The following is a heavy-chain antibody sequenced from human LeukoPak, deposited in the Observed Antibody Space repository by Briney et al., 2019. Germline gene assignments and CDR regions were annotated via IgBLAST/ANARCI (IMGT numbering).Heavy chain of an antibody. CDR1: GYNFNIFG. Sequence: GASVKVSCKASGYNFNIFGITWVRQAPGHGLEWMGWISPYDNKATSSPRIQDRLTLTTDTSTSTAHLELRSLRSDDTAVYYCAKENIRGTNSIWYDPWGQGTLVAVSS. CDR3: AKENIRGTNSIWYDP. CDR2: ISPYDNKA. V-gene: IGHV1-18*01. D-gene: IGHD2/OR15-2a*01. J-gene: IGHJ5*02.